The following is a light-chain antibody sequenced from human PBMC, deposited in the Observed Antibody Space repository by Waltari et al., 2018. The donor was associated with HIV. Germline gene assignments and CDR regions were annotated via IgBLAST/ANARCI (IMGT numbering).Light chain of an antibody. V-gene: IGKV4-1*01. CDR3: QQYYSTPWT. Sequence: DIVMILSPDSLTVSLGERATINCKSSQSILYSANNKNYLTWYQQKPGQPPKLLIYWASTRESGVPDRFSGSGSGTDFTLTISSLQAEDVAVYYCQQYYSTPWTFGQGTKVEIK. J-gene: IGKJ1*01. CDR2: WAS. CDR1: QSILYSANNKNY.